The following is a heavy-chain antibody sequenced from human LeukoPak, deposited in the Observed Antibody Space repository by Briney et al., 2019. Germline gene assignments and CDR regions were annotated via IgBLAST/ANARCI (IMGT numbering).Heavy chain of an antibody. V-gene: IGHV3-49*04. Sequence: GGSLRLSCAASGFTFSSYAMSWVRQAPGKGLEWVGFIRSKAYGGTTEYAASVKGRFTISRDDSKSIAYLQMNSLKTEDTAVYYCTSHRQYYYDSSGYYFNWGQGTLVTVSS. CDR2: IRSKAYGGTT. CDR1: GFTFSSYA. J-gene: IGHJ4*02. D-gene: IGHD3-22*01. CDR3: TSHRQYYYDSSGYYFN.